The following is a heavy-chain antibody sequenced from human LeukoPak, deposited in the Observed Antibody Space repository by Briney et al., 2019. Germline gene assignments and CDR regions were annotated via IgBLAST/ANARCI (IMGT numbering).Heavy chain of an antibody. CDR2: ISVSGATT. J-gene: IGHJ4*02. CDR1: GFTFGAYD. CDR3: AKDSDAAGTIGYCLDY. V-gene: IGHV3-23*01. D-gene: IGHD6-13*01. Sequence: GGSLRLSCAASGFTFGAYDMSWVRQAPGKGLEWVSSISVSGATTFHRDSVKGRLTISRDNSKNTLYLQMNSLRAEDTAVYYCAKDSDAAGTIGYCLDYWGQGTLVTVSS.